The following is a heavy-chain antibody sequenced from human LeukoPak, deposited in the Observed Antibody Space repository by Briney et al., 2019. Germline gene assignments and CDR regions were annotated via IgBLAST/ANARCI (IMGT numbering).Heavy chain of an antibody. Sequence: PSETLSLTCTVSGGSISSGSYYWSWIRQPAGKGLEWIGRIYTSGSTNYNPSLKSRVTISVDTSKNQFSLKLSSVTAADTAVYYCARDWGVEYSSSKRFDYWGQGTLVTVSS. J-gene: IGHJ4*02. CDR1: GGSISSGSYY. D-gene: IGHD6-6*01. CDR3: ARDWGVEYSSSKRFDY. V-gene: IGHV4-61*02. CDR2: IYTSGST.